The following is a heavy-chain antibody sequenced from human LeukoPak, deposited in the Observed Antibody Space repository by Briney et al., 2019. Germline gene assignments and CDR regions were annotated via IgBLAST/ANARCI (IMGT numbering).Heavy chain of an antibody. CDR1: GGSISSSSYY. CDR2: IYYSGST. V-gene: IGHV4-39*07. D-gene: IGHD4-17*01. J-gene: IGHJ3*02. Sequence: SETLSLTCTVSGGSISSSSYYWGWIRQPPGKGLEWIGSIYYSGSTYYNPSLKSRVTISVDTSKNQFSLKLSSVTAADTAVYYCARDDGDYVDAFDIWGQGTMVTVSS. CDR3: ARDDGDYVDAFDI.